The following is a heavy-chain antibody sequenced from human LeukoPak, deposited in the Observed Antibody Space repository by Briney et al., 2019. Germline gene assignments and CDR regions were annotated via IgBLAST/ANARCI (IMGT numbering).Heavy chain of an antibody. Sequence: GGSLRLSCAASGFTFSSYEMNWLRQAPGKGLEWVSYISSSGSNIYYADSVKGRFTISRDNTENSLYLQMNSLRSEGTAVYYCARDNRGAGSYSDYGMDVCGKGTTVTVSS. CDR2: ISSSGSNI. CDR3: ARDNRGAGSYSDYGMDV. V-gene: IGHV3-48*03. J-gene: IGHJ6*04. CDR1: GFTFSSYE. D-gene: IGHD3-10*01.